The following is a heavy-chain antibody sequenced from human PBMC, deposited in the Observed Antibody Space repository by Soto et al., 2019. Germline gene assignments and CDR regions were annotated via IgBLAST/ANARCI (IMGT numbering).Heavy chain of an antibody. CDR1: GYTFTGYY. D-gene: IGHD1-7*01. J-gene: IGHJ6*02. Sequence: GASVKVSCKASGYTFTGYYMHWVRQAPGQGLEWMGWINPNSGGTNYAQKFQGRVTMTRDTSISTACMELSRLRSDDTAVYYCARDQLELPSYYYYGMDVWGQGTTVTVSS. CDR2: INPNSGGT. V-gene: IGHV1-2*02. CDR3: ARDQLELPSYYYYGMDV.